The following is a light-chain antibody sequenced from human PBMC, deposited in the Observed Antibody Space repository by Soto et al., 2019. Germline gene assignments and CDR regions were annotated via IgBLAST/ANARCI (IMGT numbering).Light chain of an antibody. CDR1: QSVSRSY. V-gene: IGKV3-20*01. Sequence: EIVLTQSPGTLSLSPGERATLSCRASQSVSRSYLAWYQQKPGQTPKLLIYGASNRATDIPDRFSGSGSGTDFTLTISRLEPEDFAVYYCQQYGNSPYTFGQGTKLEIK. CDR3: QQYGNSPYT. CDR2: GAS. J-gene: IGKJ2*01.